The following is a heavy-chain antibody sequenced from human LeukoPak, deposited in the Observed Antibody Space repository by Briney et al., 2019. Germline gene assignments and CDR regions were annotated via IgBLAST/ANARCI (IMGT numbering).Heavy chain of an antibody. CDR3: AREGWIQLWLRTLDYYSYMDV. J-gene: IGHJ6*03. CDR2: ISSSSSYI. CDR1: GFTFSGYS. Sequence: GGSLRLSCAASGFTFSGYSMNWVREAPGKGLEWVSSISSSSSYIYYADPVKGRFTISRDNAKNSLYLQMNSLRAEDTAVYYCAREGWIQLWLRTLDYYSYMDVWGKGTTVTVSS. V-gene: IGHV3-21*01. D-gene: IGHD5-18*01.